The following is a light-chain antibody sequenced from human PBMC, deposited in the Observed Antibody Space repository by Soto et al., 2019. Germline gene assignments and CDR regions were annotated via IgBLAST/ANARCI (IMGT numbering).Light chain of an antibody. CDR3: LQHNNFPRA. J-gene: IGKJ1*01. V-gene: IGKV1-17*01. CDR1: QDIRND. CDR2: AAS. Sequence: DIQMTQSPSSLSASVGDRVTITCRASQDIRNDLVWYQQKPGRAPKRLIYAASSLKSGVTSRFSGSGSGTEFTLTSSSLQPEDFATYYCLQHNNFPRAFGQGTKVEIK.